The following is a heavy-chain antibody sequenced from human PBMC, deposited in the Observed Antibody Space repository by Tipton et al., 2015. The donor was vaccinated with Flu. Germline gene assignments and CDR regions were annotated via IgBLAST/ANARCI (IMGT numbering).Heavy chain of an antibody. CDR3: ARRDYSNYVSEPKNWFDH. J-gene: IGHJ5*02. CDR1: GDSIRSDYF. CDR2: ISRGGSA. V-gene: IGHV4-38-2*01. D-gene: IGHD4-11*01. Sequence: GLVKPSETLSLTCLVSGDSIRSDYFWGWIRQPPGKGLEWIGQISRGGSAYYNSSPQGRVTISVDSSRNRFSLKVRSLTAADTAIYYCARRDYSNYVSEPKNWFDHWGQGALVTVSS.